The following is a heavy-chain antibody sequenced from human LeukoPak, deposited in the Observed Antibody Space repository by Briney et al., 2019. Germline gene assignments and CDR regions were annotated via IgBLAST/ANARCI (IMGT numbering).Heavy chain of an antibody. D-gene: IGHD2-2*01. CDR2: IIPMFGTA. V-gene: IGHV1-69*06. J-gene: IGHJ5*02. Sequence: SVKVSCKASGGTFSSYAIRWVRQAPGQGLEWMGGIIPMFGTADYAQKLQGRVTITADKSTTTAYMELSSLRSEDTAVYYCARDSIVVVPDNRRGGFDPWGQGTLVTVSS. CDR1: GGTFSSYA. CDR3: ARDSIVVVPDNRRGGFDP.